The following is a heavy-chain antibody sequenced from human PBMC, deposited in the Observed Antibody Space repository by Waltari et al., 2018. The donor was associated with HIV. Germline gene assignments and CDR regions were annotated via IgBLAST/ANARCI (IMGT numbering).Heavy chain of an antibody. Sequence: QVQLVESGGGVVQPGRSLRLSCAASGFTFSSYGMHWVRQAPGKGLEWVAVISYDGSNKYYADSVKCRFTISRDKSKNTLYLQMNSLRAEDTAVYYCASPGPGLGSGSYYNVYYYYYGMDVWGQGTTVTVSS. CDR3: ASPGPGLGSGSYYNVYYYYYGMDV. CDR1: GFTFSSYG. J-gene: IGHJ6*02. V-gene: IGHV3-30*03. CDR2: ISYDGSNK. D-gene: IGHD3-10*01.